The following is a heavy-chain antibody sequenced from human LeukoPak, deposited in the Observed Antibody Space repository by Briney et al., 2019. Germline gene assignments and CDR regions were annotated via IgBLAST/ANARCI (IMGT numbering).Heavy chain of an antibody. V-gene: IGHV1-69*13. Sequence: GASVKASCKASGGTFSSYAISWVRQAPGQGLEWMGGIIPIFGTANYAQKFQGRVTITADESTSTAYMELSSLRSEDTAVYYCARARAGATTPHYFDYWGQGTLVTVSS. J-gene: IGHJ4*02. CDR3: ARARAGATTPHYFDY. D-gene: IGHD1-26*01. CDR1: GGTFSSYA. CDR2: IIPIFGTA.